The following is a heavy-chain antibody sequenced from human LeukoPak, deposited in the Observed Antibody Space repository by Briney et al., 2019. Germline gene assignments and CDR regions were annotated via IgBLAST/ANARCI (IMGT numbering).Heavy chain of an antibody. Sequence: GGSLRLSCAASGFTFSTYNMNWVRKAPGKGLEWVSYISSSSRTIYYADSVKGRFTISRDNAKNSLYLQMNSLRAEDTAVYYCARPYCSGGSCYYHFDYWGQGTLVTVSS. CDR1: GFTFSTYN. D-gene: IGHD2-15*01. CDR2: ISSSSRTI. V-gene: IGHV3-48*01. J-gene: IGHJ4*02. CDR3: ARPYCSGGSCYYHFDY.